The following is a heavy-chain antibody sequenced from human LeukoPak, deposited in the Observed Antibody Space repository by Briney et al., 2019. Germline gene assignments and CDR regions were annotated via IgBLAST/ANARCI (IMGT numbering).Heavy chain of an antibody. CDR2: ISSSSSYI. D-gene: IGHD3-22*01. Sequence: GGSLRLSCAASGFTFSIYSMNWVRQAPGKGLEWVSSISSSSSYIYYADSVKGRFTISRDNAKNSLYLQMNSLRAEDTAVYYCAADGDSSGPYSPWGQGTLVTVSS. CDR1: GFTFSIYS. V-gene: IGHV3-21*01. J-gene: IGHJ5*02. CDR3: AADGDSSGPYSP.